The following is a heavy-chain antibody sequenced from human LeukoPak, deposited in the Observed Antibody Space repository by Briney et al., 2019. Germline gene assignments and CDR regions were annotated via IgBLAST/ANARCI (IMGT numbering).Heavy chain of an antibody. J-gene: IGHJ4*02. CDR2: ITDSGSI. Sequence: SEALSLTCAVYGGSFSGHFWSWIRPPPGKGLEWIGEITDSGSIKYNPSLKSRATISLDTSNNQFSLEVRSVTAADTAVYYCANWDTSQQSDYWGQGTLVTVSS. CDR1: GGSFSGHF. CDR3: ANWDTSQQSDY. D-gene: IGHD5-18*01. V-gene: IGHV4-34*01.